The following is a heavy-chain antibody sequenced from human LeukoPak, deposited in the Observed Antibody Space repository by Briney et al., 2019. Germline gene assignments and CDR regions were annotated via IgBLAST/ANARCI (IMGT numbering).Heavy chain of an antibody. CDR2: MSSSDDGR. V-gene: IGHV3-23*01. D-gene: IGHD2-15*01. Sequence: GGSLRLSCATSGFSFSSYAMSWVRQAPGKGLEWVSAMSSSDDGRYYAASVRGRFTISRDTSRSTLYLQMNCLRVEDAAVYYCAKAPVTSCRGAFCYPFDYWGQGTLVTVSS. CDR3: AKAPVTSCRGAFCYPFDY. J-gene: IGHJ4*02. CDR1: GFSFSSYA.